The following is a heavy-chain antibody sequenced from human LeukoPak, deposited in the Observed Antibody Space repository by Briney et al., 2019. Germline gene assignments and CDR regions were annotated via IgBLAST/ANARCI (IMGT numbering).Heavy chain of an antibody. CDR2: ITSSGTYI. V-gene: IGHV3-21*01. Sequence: GGSLRLSCAASGFTFTSYSMNWVRQAPGKGLEWVSSITSSGTYIYYADSVRGRFTISRDNAKNSLYLQMNSLRAEDTAVYYCARDVPGKNWGQGTLVTVSS. CDR3: ARDVPGKN. J-gene: IGHJ4*02. CDR1: GFTFTSYS.